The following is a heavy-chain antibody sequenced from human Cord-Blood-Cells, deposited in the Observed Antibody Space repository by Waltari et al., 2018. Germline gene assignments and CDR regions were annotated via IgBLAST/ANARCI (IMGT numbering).Heavy chain of an antibody. CDR2: IYSGGST. CDR3: ARAVAVVTHYYFDY. J-gene: IGHJ4*02. D-gene: IGHD2-21*02. V-gene: IGHV3-53*01. CDR1: GFTVSSNY. Sequence: EVQLVESGGGLIQPGGSLRLSCAASGFTVSSNYMSWVRQAPGKGLEWVSVIYSGGSTDYADSVKGRFTISGDNSKNTLYLQMNSLRAEDTALYYCARAVAVVTHYYFDYWGQGTLVTVSS.